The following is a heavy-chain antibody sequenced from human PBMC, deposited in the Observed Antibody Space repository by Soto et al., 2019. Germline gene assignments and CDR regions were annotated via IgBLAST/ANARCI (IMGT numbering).Heavy chain of an antibody. Sequence: GESLKISCKGSGYSFTSYWIGWVRQMPGKGLGWMGIIYPGDSDTRYSPSFPGQVAISADKSISTAYLQWSSLKASDTAMYYCARRFYSYGYYYFDYWGQGTLVTVSS. V-gene: IGHV5-51*01. CDR3: ARRFYSYGYYYFDY. J-gene: IGHJ4*02. CDR2: IYPGDSDT. D-gene: IGHD5-18*01. CDR1: GYSFTSYW.